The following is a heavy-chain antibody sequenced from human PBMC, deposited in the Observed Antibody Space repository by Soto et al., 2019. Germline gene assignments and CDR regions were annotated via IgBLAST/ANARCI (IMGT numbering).Heavy chain of an antibody. D-gene: IGHD6-6*01. CDR3: ARVGGVAARTFDC. CDR1: GGSINDFY. J-gene: IGHJ4*02. CDR2: IYYSGST. Sequence: PSETLSLTCTVSGGSINDFYWSWIRQPPGKGLEWIGYIYYSGSTDYNPSLKGRVTISVDTSKNQFSLKLRSVTAADTAVYYCARVGGVAARTFDCSRQGTLVTVSS. V-gene: IGHV4-59*01.